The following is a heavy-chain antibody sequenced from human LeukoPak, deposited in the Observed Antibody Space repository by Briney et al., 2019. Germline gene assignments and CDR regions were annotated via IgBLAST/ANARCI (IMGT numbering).Heavy chain of an antibody. Sequence: GGSLTLPCEASGFNFSNAWRSWVRQAPGKGLEWVGRIKRKTDGGTTDYAAPVKGRFTISRDDSKNTLYLQMNSLKTEDTAVYYCSTSTDSRYSGSYSGSWGQGTLVTVSS. CDR3: STSTDSRYSGSYSGS. CDR2: IKRKTDGGTT. D-gene: IGHD1-26*01. CDR1: GFNFSNAW. V-gene: IGHV3-15*01. J-gene: IGHJ5*02.